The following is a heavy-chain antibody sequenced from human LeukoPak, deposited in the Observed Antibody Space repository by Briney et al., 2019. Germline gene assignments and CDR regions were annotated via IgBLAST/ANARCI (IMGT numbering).Heavy chain of an antibody. V-gene: IGHV4-30-4*01. D-gene: IGHD2-2*01. CDR1: GGSISSGDYY. CDR2: IYYSGST. Sequence: SETLSLTCTVSGGSISSGDYYWSWIRQPPGKGLEWIGYIYYSGSTYYNPSLKSRVTISVGTSKNQFSLKLSSVTAADTAVYYCARARYCSSTSCHGGYYYGMDVWGQGTTVTVSS. J-gene: IGHJ6*02. CDR3: ARARYCSSTSCHGGYYYGMDV.